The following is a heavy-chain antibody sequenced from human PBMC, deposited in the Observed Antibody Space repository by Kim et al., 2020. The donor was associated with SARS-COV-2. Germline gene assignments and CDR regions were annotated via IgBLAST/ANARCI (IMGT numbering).Heavy chain of an antibody. V-gene: IGHV4-59*13. D-gene: IGHD3-16*01. J-gene: IGHJ2*01. CDR3: ATGGGAANDLFWYFDL. Sequence: SETLSLTCTVSGGSISSYYWSWIRQPPGKGLEWIGYIHYSASTNYNPSLKSRVTISVDMSKDKFSLKLTSVTAADTAVYYCATGGGAANDLFWYFDLWGRGTLVTVSS. CDR1: GGSISSYY. CDR2: IHYSAST.